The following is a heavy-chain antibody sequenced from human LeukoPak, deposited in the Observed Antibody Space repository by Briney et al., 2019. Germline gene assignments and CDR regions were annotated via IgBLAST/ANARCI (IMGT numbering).Heavy chain of an antibody. D-gene: IGHD6-13*01. CDR2: IYSSGTT. CDR3: AREAGGQQLVYAFDI. V-gene: IGHV4-59*01. J-gene: IGHJ3*02. CDR1: GGSISSYY. Sequence: SETLSLTCTVSGGSISSYYWSWIRQPPGKGLEWIGYIYSSGTTNYNPSLKSRVTISVDTSKNRFSLKLSSVTAADTAVYYCAREAGGQQLVYAFDIWGQGTMVTVSS.